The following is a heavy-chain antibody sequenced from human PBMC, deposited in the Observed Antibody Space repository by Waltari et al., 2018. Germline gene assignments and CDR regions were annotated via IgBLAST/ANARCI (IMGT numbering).Heavy chain of an antibody. CDR1: GGSISSSSYY. CDR3: ARMVRGYCSSTSCHTDH. Sequence: QLQLQESGPGLVKPSETLSLTCTVSGGSISSSSYYWGWVRQRPGKGLEWIGSIYYSGSTYYNPSLKSRVTISVDTSKNQFSLRVSSVTAADTAVFYCARMVRGYCSSTSCHTDHWGQGTLVTVSS. V-gene: IGHV4-39*07. D-gene: IGHD2-2*01. CDR2: IYYSGST. J-gene: IGHJ4*02.